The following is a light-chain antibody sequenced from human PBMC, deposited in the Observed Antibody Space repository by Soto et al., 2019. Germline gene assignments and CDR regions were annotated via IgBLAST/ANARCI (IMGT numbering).Light chain of an antibody. CDR2: AAS. V-gene: IGKV1-39*01. J-gene: IGKJ1*01. CDR1: QSISTY. Sequence: DIQMTQSPSSLSAFVGDRVTITCRASQSISTYLNWYQQKPGTAPKLLISAASNLQNGVPSRFSGDASGTEFTLTISSLQLADFATYFCQQSYLTPWTFGQGTKVEIK. CDR3: QQSYLTPWT.